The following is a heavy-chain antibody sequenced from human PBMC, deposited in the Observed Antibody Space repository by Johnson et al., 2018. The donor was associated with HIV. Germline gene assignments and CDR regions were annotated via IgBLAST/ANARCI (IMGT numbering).Heavy chain of an antibody. CDR2: ISSDGSDK. Sequence: QVQLVESGGGLVQPGGSLRLSCAASGFTFRSYDMHWVRQATGKGLEWVAVISSDGSDKSYTDSVKGRFFISSDNSKNALYLQMNSLRAEDTAVYYCTRGLDYYDSTGFRSASFDIWGQGTMVIVSP. J-gene: IGHJ3*02. V-gene: IGHV3-30*03. D-gene: IGHD3-22*01. CDR1: GFTFRSYD. CDR3: TRGLDYYDSTGFRSASFDI.